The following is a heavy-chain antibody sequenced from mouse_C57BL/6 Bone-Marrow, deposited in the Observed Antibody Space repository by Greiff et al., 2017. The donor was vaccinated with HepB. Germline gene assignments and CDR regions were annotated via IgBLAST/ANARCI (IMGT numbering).Heavy chain of an antibody. D-gene: IGHD1-1*01. CDR2: ISSGSSTI. V-gene: IGHV5-17*01. CDR1: GFTFSDYG. J-gene: IGHJ3*01. CDR3: AGVYGSSFLFFAY. Sequence: EVMLVESGGGLVKPGGSLKLSCAASGFTFSDYGMHWVRQAPEKGLEWVAYISSGSSTIYYADTVKGRFTISRDNAKNTLFLQMTSLRSEDTAMYYCAGVYGSSFLFFAYWGQGTLVTVSA.